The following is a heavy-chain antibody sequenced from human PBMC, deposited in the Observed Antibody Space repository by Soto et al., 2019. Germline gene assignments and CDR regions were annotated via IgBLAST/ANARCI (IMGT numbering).Heavy chain of an antibody. Sequence: PSETLSLTCAVYGGSFSGYYWSWIRQPPGKGLEWIGEINHSGSTYYSPSLKSRISLSVDTSKNQFSLELNSVTAADTAVYYCARGPTATTDYWGQGILVTVSS. CDR3: ARGPTATTDY. V-gene: IGHV4-34*01. CDR2: INHSGST. CDR1: GGSFSGYY. J-gene: IGHJ4*02. D-gene: IGHD4-17*01.